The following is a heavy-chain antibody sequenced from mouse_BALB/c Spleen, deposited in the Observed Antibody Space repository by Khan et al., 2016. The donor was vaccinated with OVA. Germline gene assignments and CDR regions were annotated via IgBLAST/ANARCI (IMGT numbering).Heavy chain of an antibody. Sequence: QVQLKESGAELARPGASVKLSCKVSGHIFTDYNINWMRQRTGQGLEWIGEIYPGSDNTYYNERFKGKATLTVDKSSSTAYMHLSSLTSEDSAVYFCTREWAAWFPYWGQGTLVTVSA. CDR1: GHIFTDYN. J-gene: IGHJ3*01. V-gene: IGHV1-77*01. CDR2: IYPGSDNT. CDR3: TREWAAWFPY.